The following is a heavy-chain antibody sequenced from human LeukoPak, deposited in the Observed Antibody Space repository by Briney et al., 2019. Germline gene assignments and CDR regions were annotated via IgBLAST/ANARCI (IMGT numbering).Heavy chain of an antibody. D-gene: IGHD3-10*01. V-gene: IGHV3-21*01. CDR3: ARDPGGLLYEAFDI. CDR1: GFTFSRYS. Sequence: GGSLRLSCAASGFTFSRYSMSWVRQAPGKGLEWISAISDDSNYIYYADSVEGRFTISRDNAKNSLYLQMNSLRAEDTAVYYCARDPGGLLYEAFDIWGQGTMVTVSS. J-gene: IGHJ3*02. CDR2: ISDDSNYI.